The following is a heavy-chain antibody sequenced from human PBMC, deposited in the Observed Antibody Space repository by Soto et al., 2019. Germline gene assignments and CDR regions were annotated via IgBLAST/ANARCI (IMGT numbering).Heavy chain of an antibody. CDR3: AKFIRSSTGYTSTSYFDG. V-gene: IGHV6-1*01. D-gene: IGHD6-19*01. CDR2: TYYRSKWYN. J-gene: IGHJ4*02. Sequence: SXNLSLTCVISVDSVSSNSAAWNWIIQSPSRGLEWLGRTYYRSKWYNDYAVSVRSRITINPDTSKNQFSLQLNSVTPEDTAVYYSAKFIRSSTGYTSTSYFDGWGQGTLVTVS. CDR1: VDSVSSNSAA.